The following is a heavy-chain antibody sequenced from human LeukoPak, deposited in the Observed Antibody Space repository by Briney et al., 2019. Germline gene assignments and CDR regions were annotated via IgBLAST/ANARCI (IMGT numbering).Heavy chain of an antibody. D-gene: IGHD1-26*01. V-gene: IGHV4-59*01. Sequence: PSETLSLTCTVSGRSISSYYWSWIRQPPGKGLECIGYIYYSGTTNYNPSLKSRVTISVDTSKNQFSLKLSSVTAADTAVYYCARGTSSSGSFPFDYWGQGTLVAVSS. J-gene: IGHJ4*02. CDR3: ARGTSSSGSFPFDY. CDR2: IYYSGTT. CDR1: GRSISSYY.